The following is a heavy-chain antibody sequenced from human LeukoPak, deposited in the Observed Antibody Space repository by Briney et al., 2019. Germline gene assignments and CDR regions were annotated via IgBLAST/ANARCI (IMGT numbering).Heavy chain of an antibody. J-gene: IGHJ3*02. CDR3: ARDIVGAPEAPNAFDI. V-gene: IGHV1-18*01. D-gene: IGHD1-26*01. CDR2: MSAYNGNT. CDR1: GNTFTSYG. Sequence: ASVKVSCNASGNTFTSYGISWVRQAPGQGLEWMGWMSAYNGNTNYAQKLQGRVTMTTDTSTSTAYMELRSLRSDDTAVYYCARDIVGAPEAPNAFDIWGQGTMVTVSS.